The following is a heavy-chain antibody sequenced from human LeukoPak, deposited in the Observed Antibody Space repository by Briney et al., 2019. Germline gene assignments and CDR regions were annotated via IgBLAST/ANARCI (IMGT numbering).Heavy chain of an antibody. CDR1: GFTFSNYG. J-gene: IGHJ4*02. CDR2: IRYDGSNK. D-gene: IGHD3-9*01. Sequence: PGGSLRLSCTASGFTFSNYGMHWVRQTPARGLEWVAFIRYDGSNKYYADSVKGRFIISRDNSKNTLFLQMNSLRPEDTAVYYCAKGGKYDILTGYRRSRLLGDFWGQGTLVTVSS. V-gene: IGHV3-30*02. CDR3: AKGGKYDILTGYRRSRLLGDF.